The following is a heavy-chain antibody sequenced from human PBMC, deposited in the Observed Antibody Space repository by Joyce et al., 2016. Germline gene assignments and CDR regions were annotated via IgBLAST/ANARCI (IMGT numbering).Heavy chain of an antibody. CDR2: IYTRGST. J-gene: IGHJ6*03. CDR1: GDSIRSGSYY. Sequence: QVQLQESGPGLVKPSQTLSLTCTVSGDSIRSGSYYWSWIRQHAGKGLEGIGCIYTRGSTNYSPSLKSRCTISVDTAKNQFALKLNSGTAADKAVYECAREGGVAGKFPQFDYMHVWGKGTTVTVYS. CDR3: AREGGVAGKFPQFDYMHV. V-gene: IGHV4-61*02. D-gene: IGHD6-19*01.